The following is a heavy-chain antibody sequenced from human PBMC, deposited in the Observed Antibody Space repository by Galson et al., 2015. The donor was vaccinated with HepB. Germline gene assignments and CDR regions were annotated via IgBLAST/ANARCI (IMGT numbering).Heavy chain of an antibody. V-gene: IGHV3-43D*03. CDR2: ISWDGGST. CDR3: AKDNGPRIAAAGIDY. D-gene: IGHD6-13*01. J-gene: IGHJ4*02. CDR1: GFTFDDYA. Sequence: SLRLSCAASGFTFDDYAMHWVRQAPGKGLEWVSLISWDGGSTYYADSVKGRFTISRDNSKNSLYLQMNSLRAEDTALYYCAKDNGPRIAAAGIDYWGQGTLVTVSS.